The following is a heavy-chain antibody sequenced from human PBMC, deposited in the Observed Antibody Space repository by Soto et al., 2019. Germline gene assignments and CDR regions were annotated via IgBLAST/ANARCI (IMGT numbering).Heavy chain of an antibody. CDR1: GFTFSSYG. J-gene: IGHJ6*02. CDR2: ISYDGSNK. CDR3: AKDLHSGSSKGPYYYYYGMDV. V-gene: IGHV3-30*18. Sequence: PGGSLRLSCAASGFTFSSYGMHWVRQAPGKGLEWVAVISYDGSNKYYADSVKGRFTISRDNSKNTLYLQMNSLRAEDTAVYYCAKDLHSGSSKGPYYYYYGMDVWGQGTTVTVSS. D-gene: IGHD1-26*01.